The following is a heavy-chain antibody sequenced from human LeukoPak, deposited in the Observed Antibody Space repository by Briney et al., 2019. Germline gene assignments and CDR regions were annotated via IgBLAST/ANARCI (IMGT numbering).Heavy chain of an antibody. D-gene: IGHD4-17*01. CDR1: GFTFSSYA. J-gene: IGHJ4*02. V-gene: IGHV3-23*01. Sequence: GGSLRLSCAAPGFTFSSYAMSWVRQAPGKGLEWVSAISGSGGSTYYADSVKGRFTISRDNSKNTLYLQMNSLRAEDTAVYYCAKDRDYYGEGNDYWGQGTLVTVSS. CDR3: AKDRDYYGEGNDY. CDR2: ISGSGGST.